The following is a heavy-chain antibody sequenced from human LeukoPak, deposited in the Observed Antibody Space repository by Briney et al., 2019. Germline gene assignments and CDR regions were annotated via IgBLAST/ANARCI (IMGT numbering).Heavy chain of an antibody. D-gene: IGHD3-9*01. V-gene: IGHV3-64D*06. J-gene: IGHJ4*02. CDR1: GFTFSSYT. CDR3: VIVRGYFDSSGSDY. Sequence: GGPLRLSCSASGFTFSSYTIHWVRQAPGKGLEFVSAITSNGGSAYYADSVKGRFTISRDNSKNTVYLQMSSLRAEDTAVYYCVIVRGYFDSSGSDYWGQGTLVTVSS. CDR2: ITSNGGSA.